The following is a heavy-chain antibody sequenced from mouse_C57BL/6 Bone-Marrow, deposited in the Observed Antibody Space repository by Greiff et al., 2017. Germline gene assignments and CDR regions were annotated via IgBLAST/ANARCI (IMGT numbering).Heavy chain of an antibody. Sequence: EVKLMESGGGLVQPGGSLSLSCAASGFTFTDYYMSWVRQPPGKALEWLGFIRNKANGYTTEYSASVKGRFTISRDNSHSILYLQMNALRAEDSATYYCARYDGGFAYWGQGTLVTVSA. J-gene: IGHJ3*01. D-gene: IGHD1-1*02. CDR1: GFTFTDYY. CDR3: ARYDGGFAY. CDR2: IRNKANGYTT. V-gene: IGHV7-3*01.